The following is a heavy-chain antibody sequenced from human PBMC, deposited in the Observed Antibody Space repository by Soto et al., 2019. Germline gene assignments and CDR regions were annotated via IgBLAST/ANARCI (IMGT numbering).Heavy chain of an antibody. D-gene: IGHD2-15*01. J-gene: IGHJ4*01. Sequence: QITLKESGPTLVKPTQTLTLTCTFSGFSLSTSGVGVGWIRQPPGKALEWLALIYWDDDKRYSPSLKSRLNISKDISKNQVVLTMTNMDPVGPATYYRSHRPSSCIGGSRYSGFDYWGQGTLVTVSS. CDR3: SHRPSSCIGGSRYSGFDY. CDR2: IYWDDDK. V-gene: IGHV2-5*02. CDR1: GFSLSTSGVG.